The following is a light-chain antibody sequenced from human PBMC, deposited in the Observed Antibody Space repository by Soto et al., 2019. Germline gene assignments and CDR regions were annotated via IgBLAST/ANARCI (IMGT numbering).Light chain of an antibody. V-gene: IGKV3D-15*01. CDR3: QQYNNWPPT. Sequence: EIVMTQSPATLSVSPGERATLSCGASQSVSGNLAWYQQKPGQAPRLLIYGASTRATGIPARFSGSGSGTEFTLTISSLQSEDFAVYYCQQYNNWPPTFDQGTKVEIK. J-gene: IGKJ1*01. CDR1: QSVSGN. CDR2: GAS.